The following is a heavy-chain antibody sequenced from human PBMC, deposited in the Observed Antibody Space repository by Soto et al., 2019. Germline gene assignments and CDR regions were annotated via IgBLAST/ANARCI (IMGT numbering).Heavy chain of an antibody. J-gene: IGHJ6*02. Sequence: PGESLKISCAASGSTFSSYGMHWVRQAPGKGLEWVAVISYDGSNKYYVDSVKGRFTISRDNSKNTLYLQMNSLRAEDTAVYYCAKEKTGGGSWYYYGMDVWGQGTTVTVSS. D-gene: IGHD6-13*01. CDR3: AKEKTGGGSWYYYGMDV. V-gene: IGHV3-30*18. CDR2: ISYDGSNK. CDR1: GSTFSSYG.